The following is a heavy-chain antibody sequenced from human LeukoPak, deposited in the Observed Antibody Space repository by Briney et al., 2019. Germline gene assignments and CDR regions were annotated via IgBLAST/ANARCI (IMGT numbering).Heavy chain of an antibody. D-gene: IGHD3-3*01. J-gene: IGHJ4*02. V-gene: IGHV1-8*03. CDR2: MNPNSGNT. CDR3: ARGVTIFGVVVFYFDY. Sequence: VASVKVSCKASGYTFTSYDINWVRQATGQGLEWMGWMNPNSGNTGYAQKFQGRVTITRNTSISTAYMELSSLRSEDTAVYYCARGVTIFGVVVFYFDYWGQGTLVTVSS. CDR1: GYTFTSYD.